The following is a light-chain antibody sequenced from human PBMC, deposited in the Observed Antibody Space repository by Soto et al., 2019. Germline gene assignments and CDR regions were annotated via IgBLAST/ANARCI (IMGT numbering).Light chain of an antibody. CDR2: TAS. V-gene: IGKV1-39*01. J-gene: IGKJ1*01. Sequence: DIRMTQSPSSLSASVGDTVTITCRASQGISDYLSWFKHKPGEAPKLLIYTASSLQGGVPLRFSGAGSRTNFSLTISGLQPEGSATYYCQQTYTFPWTFGQGTRVDMK. CDR3: QQTYTFPWT. CDR1: QGISDY.